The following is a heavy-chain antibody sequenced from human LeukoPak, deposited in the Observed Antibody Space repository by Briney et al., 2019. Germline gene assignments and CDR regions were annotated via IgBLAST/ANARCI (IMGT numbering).Heavy chain of an antibody. D-gene: IGHD5-12*01. CDR2: IIPILGIA. Sequence: ASVKVSCKASGGTFSSYAISWVRQAPGQGLEWMGRIIPILGIANYAQKFQGRVTITADKSTSTAYMELSSLRSEDTAVYYCARGASVDIVATIDYWGQGTLVTVSS. J-gene: IGHJ4*02. CDR3: ARGASVDIVATIDY. V-gene: IGHV1-69*04. CDR1: GGTFSSYA.